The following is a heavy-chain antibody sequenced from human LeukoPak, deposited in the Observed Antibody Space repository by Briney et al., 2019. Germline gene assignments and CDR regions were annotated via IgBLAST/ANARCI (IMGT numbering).Heavy chain of an antibody. D-gene: IGHD3-16*01. J-gene: IGHJ6*04. Sequence: PGGSLRLSCAASGFTFSSYAMHWVRQAPGKGLEWVAVISYDGSNKYYADSVNGRFTISRDNSKNTLYLQMNSLRAEDTAVYYCARNYYDYVWGSHTYYYYYGMDVWGKGTTVTVSS. CDR3: ARNYYDYVWGSHTYYYYYGMDV. V-gene: IGHV3-30*04. CDR1: GFTFSSYA. CDR2: ISYDGSNK.